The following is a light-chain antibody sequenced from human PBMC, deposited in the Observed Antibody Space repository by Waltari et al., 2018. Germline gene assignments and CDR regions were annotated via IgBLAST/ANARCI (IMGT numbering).Light chain of an antibody. CDR3: TSFTSRSTWV. CDR2: EDS. CDR1: SSDVGAYNL. V-gene: IGLV2-14*01. Sequence: QSALTQPVSVSESPGQSITISCTGTSSDVGAYNLLSWYQQHPGNAPKLMIYEDSNRPSGVSSRFSASKSGNAASLTISGLQAEDEADYYCTSFTSRSTWVFGGGTKLTVL. J-gene: IGLJ3*02.